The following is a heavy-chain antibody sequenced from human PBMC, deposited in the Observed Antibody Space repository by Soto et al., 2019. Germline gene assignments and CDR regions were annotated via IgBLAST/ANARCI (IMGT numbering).Heavy chain of an antibody. V-gene: IGHV3-7*05. CDR2: IKQDGSEK. D-gene: IGHD6-13*01. J-gene: IGHJ4*02. CDR1: GFTFSSYW. Sequence: GGSLRLSCAASGFTFSSYWMSWVRQAPGKGLEWVANIKQDGSEKYYVDSVKGRFTISRDNAKNSLYLQMNSLRAEDTAVYYCAREFAPHLYSSSWWVRGERYFDYWGQGTLVTVSS. CDR3: AREFAPHLYSSSWWVRGERYFDY.